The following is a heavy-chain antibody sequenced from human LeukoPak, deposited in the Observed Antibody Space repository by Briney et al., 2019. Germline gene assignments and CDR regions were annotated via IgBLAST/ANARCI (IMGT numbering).Heavy chain of an antibody. CDR1: GFTFSSFW. J-gene: IGHJ6*03. CDR3: ARSRFTIFGVVIIKPPQYYYMDV. V-gene: IGHV3-7*03. CDR2: IKQDGSLQ. Sequence: PTGGSLRLSCTASGFTFSSFWMAWVRQAPGKGLEWVANIKQDGSLQHYGDSVKGRFTISRDNAKNSLYLQMNSLRAEDTALYYCARSRFTIFGVVIIKPPQYYYMDVWGKGTTVTVSS. D-gene: IGHD3-3*01.